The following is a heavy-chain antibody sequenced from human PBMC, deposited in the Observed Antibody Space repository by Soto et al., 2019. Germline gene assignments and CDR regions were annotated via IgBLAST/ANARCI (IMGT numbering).Heavy chain of an antibody. V-gene: IGHV4-59*01. D-gene: IGHD5-12*01. CDR3: ARGYSGYDYYYYYGMDV. CDR1: GGSISSYY. Sequence: SETLSLTCTVSGGSISSYYWSWIRQPPGKGLEWIGYIYYSGSTNYNPSLKSRVTISVDTSKNQFSLKLSSVTAADTAVYYCARGYSGYDYYYYYGMDVWGQGTTVTVSS. J-gene: IGHJ6*02. CDR2: IYYSGST.